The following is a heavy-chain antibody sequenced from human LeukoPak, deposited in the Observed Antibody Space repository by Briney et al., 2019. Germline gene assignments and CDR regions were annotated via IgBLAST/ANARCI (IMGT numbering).Heavy chain of an antibody. CDR3: ARQTADYSSGWFAIDY. V-gene: IGHV5-51*01. CDR2: IYPGDSDT. D-gene: IGHD6-19*01. J-gene: IGHJ4*02. CDR1: GYSFTSYW. Sequence: GESLKISCKGSGYSFTSYWIGWVRQMPGKGLEWMGIIYPGDSDTRYSPSFRGQVTISADKSISTAYLQWSSLKASDTAMYYCARQTADYSSGWFAIDYWGQGTLVTVSS.